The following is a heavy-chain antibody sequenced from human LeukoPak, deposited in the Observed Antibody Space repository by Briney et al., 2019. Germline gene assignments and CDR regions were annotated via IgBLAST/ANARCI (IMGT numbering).Heavy chain of an antibody. V-gene: IGHV3-21*04. D-gene: IGHD1-26*01. Sequence: GGSLRLSCATSGFTFSNHDMNWVRQAPGKGLEWVSSITGSSNSIDFADSVKGRFAISRDNAKNSLFLQMDSLRAEDMALYYCAKDHGWELLGALDYWGQGTLFTVSS. CDR3: AKDHGWELLGALDY. CDR1: GFTFSNHD. J-gene: IGHJ4*02. CDR2: ITGSSNSI.